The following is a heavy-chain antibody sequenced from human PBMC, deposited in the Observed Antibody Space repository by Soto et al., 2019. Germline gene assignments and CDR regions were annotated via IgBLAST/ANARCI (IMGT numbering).Heavy chain of an antibody. J-gene: IGHJ6*02. Sequence: PSETLSVTCTVSGASISSSSYYWGWIRQPPGKGLEWIGSIYYSGSTYYNPSLKSRVTISVDTSKNQFSLKLSSVTAADTALYYCARLNAGTTYYYYGMDVWGQGTTVT. V-gene: IGHV4-39*01. D-gene: IGHD1-7*01. CDR3: ARLNAGTTYYYYGMDV. CDR1: GASISSSSYY. CDR2: IYYSGST.